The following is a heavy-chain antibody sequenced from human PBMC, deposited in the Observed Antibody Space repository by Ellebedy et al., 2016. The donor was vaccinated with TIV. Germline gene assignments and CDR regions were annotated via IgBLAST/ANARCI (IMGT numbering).Heavy chain of an antibody. CDR1: GGTFSSYA. D-gene: IGHD2-21*02. Sequence: AASVKVSCNASGGTFSSYAISWVRHAPGQGLEWMGRIIPILGIANYAQKFQGRVTITADKSTSTDYMELSSLRSEDTAVYYCARDSGANCGGDCYNIDYWGQGTLVTVSS. CDR3: ARDSGANCGGDCYNIDY. V-gene: IGHV1-69*04. J-gene: IGHJ4*02. CDR2: IIPILGIA.